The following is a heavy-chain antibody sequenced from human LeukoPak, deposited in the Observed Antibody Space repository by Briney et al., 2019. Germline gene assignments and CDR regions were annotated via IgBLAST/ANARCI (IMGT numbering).Heavy chain of an antibody. CDR3: ARAGPFTIFGVVAAFDP. D-gene: IGHD3-3*01. J-gene: IGHJ5*02. CDR1: GFTFSSYW. Sequence: PGGSLRLSCAAPGFTFSSYWMHWVRQAPGKGLVWVSRINTDGSSTGYADSVKGRFTISRDNAKNTLYLQMNSLRAEDTAVYYCARAGPFTIFGVVAAFDPWGQGTLVTVSS. CDR2: INTDGSST. V-gene: IGHV3-74*01.